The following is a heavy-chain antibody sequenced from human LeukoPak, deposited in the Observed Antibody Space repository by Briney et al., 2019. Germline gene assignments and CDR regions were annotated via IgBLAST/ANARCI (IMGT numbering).Heavy chain of an antibody. Sequence: ASVKVSCKASGYTFTSYGISWVRQAPGQGLEWMGWISAYNGNTNYAQKLQGRVTMTTDTSTSTAYMELRSLRSDDTAVYYCARDIGIAVAGTLGYWGQGTLVTVSS. V-gene: IGHV1-18*01. J-gene: IGHJ4*02. D-gene: IGHD6-19*01. CDR2: ISAYNGNT. CDR3: ARDIGIAVAGTLGY. CDR1: GYTFTSYG.